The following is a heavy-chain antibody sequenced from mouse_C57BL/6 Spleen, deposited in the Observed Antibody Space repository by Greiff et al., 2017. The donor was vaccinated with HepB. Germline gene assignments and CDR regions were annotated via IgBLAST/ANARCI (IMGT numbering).Heavy chain of an antibody. Sequence: EVQLQQSGPELVKPGASVKISCKASGYTFTDYYMNWVKQSHGKSLEWIGDINPNNGGTSYNQKFKGKATLTVDKSSSTAYMELRSLTSEDSAVYYCALHYYGSSYIFAYWGQGTLVTVSA. CDR1: GYTFTDYY. D-gene: IGHD1-1*01. J-gene: IGHJ3*01. V-gene: IGHV1-26*01. CDR2: INPNNGGT. CDR3: ALHYYGSSYIFAY.